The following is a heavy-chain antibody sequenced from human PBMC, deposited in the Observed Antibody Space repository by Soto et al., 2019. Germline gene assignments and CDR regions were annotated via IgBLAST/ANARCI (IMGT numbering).Heavy chain of an antibody. J-gene: IGHJ5*02. CDR2: IYYSGST. CDR1: GGSISSGDYY. CDR3: ARAQGIVATIRWFDP. D-gene: IGHD5-12*01. V-gene: IGHV4-30-4*01. Sequence: SETLSLTCTVSGGSISSGDYYWSWIRQPPGKGLEWIGYIYYSGSTYYNPSLKSRVTISVDTSKNQFSLKLSSVTAADTAVYCCARAQGIVATIRWFDPWGQGTLVTVSS.